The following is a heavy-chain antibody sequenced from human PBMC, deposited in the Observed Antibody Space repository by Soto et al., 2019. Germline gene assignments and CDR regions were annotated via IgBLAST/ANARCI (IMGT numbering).Heavy chain of an antibody. CDR2: IFYSDNT. CDR3: SRGGETYYDFWSGFSPIDY. V-gene: IGHV4-59*01. Sequence: SETLSLTCTVSGGSISTYYWSWIRQSPGKGLEWIGYIFYSDNTNYNPSLRSRDTISVDTSKSQLSLKLTSVTTADTAVFYCSRGGETYYDFWSGFSPIDYWGQGALVTVSS. D-gene: IGHD3-3*01. J-gene: IGHJ4*02. CDR1: GGSISTYY.